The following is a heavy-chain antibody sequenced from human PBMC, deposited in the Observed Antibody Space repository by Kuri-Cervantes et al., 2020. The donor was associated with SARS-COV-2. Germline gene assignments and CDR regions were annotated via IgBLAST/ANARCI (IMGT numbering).Heavy chain of an antibody. V-gene: IGHV3-11*01. CDR2: ISSSGSTI. J-gene: IGHJ4*02. CDR1: GFTFSDYY. CDR3: ARPEMVRGVDY. Sequence: GESLKISCAASGFTFSDYYMSWIRQAPGKGLEWVSYISSSGSTIYYADSVKGQFTISRDNAKNSLYLQMNSLGAEDTAAYYCARPEMVRGVDYWGQGTLVTVSS. D-gene: IGHD5-24*01.